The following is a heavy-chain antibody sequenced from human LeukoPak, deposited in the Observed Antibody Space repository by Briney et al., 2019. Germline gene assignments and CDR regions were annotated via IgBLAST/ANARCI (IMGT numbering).Heavy chain of an antibody. CDR3: VAMLRGVSL. Sequence: GGSVRLSCAASGFTLSDHFLDWVRQAPGKGLEWVGRSRNKVNNVNTKYAASVKGRFTISRDDSNNSLYLQMSSLKTEDTAVYFCVAMLRGVSLRGQGTLGTVSS. D-gene: IGHD3-10*01. CDR2: SRNKVNNVNT. J-gene: IGHJ4*01. CDR1: GFTLSDHF. V-gene: IGHV3-72*01.